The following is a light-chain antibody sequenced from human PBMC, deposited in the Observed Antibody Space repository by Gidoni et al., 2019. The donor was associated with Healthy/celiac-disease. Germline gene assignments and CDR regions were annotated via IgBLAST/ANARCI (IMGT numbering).Light chain of an antibody. J-gene: IGKJ1*01. CDR2: DAS. V-gene: IGKV1-5*01. Sequence: DIQMTQSPSTLSASVGDRVTITCRASQSISSWLAWYQQKPGKAPKLLIYDASSLESGVPSRFSGSGSGTEFTLTISSLQPDDFATYYCQQYNSYSPWTVGQXTKVEIK. CDR1: QSISSW. CDR3: QQYNSYSPWT.